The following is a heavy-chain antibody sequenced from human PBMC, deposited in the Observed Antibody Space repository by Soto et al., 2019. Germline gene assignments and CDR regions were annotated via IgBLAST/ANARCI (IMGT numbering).Heavy chain of an antibody. CDR1: GYTFTIYG. V-gene: IGHV1-18*04. CDR2: ISAYNGNT. CDR3: ARDLTPQLWTTYYYYYYGMDV. Sequence: GASVKVSCKAPGYTFTIYGISWVRQAPGQGLEWMGWISAYNGNTNYAQKLQGRVTMTTDTSTSTAYMELRSLRSDDTAVYYCARDLTPQLWTTYYYYYYGMDVWGQGTTVTVSS. D-gene: IGHD5-18*01. J-gene: IGHJ6*02.